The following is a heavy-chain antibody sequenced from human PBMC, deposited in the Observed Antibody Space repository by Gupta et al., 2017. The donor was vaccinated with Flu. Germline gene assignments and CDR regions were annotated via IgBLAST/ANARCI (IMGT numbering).Heavy chain of an antibody. Sequence: QLQLQESGPGLVKPSETLSLTCTVSGGSISPTGYYWSWIRQAPGKELEWIGTIYYNGNTYYNPSLKRRVTVSVDTSKNQFSLNLNSVTAADTAVYFCARGGGIAVAGDWGQGTLVTVSS. V-gene: IGHV4-39*01. CDR3: ARGGGIAVAGD. J-gene: IGHJ4*02. D-gene: IGHD6-19*01. CDR1: GGSISPTGYY. CDR2: IYYNGNT.